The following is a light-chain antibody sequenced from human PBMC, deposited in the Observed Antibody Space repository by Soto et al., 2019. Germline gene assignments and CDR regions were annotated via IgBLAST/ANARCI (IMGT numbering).Light chain of an antibody. Sequence: DIQMTQSPSTLSASVGARVPITCRARQSISSWLAWYQQKPGKAPKLLIYKASSLESGVPSRFSGSGSGAAFTLTISSLQPDDFATYYCQQYNSYWTFGQGTKVDIK. J-gene: IGKJ1*01. CDR1: QSISSW. CDR2: KAS. CDR3: QQYNSYWT. V-gene: IGKV1-5*03.